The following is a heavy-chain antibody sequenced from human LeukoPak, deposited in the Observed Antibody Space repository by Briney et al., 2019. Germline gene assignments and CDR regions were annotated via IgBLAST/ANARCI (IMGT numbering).Heavy chain of an antibody. J-gene: IGHJ5*02. CDR2: INPNSGGT. CDR3: AREVEDIVVVVAAPSPYNWFDP. Sequence: ASVKVSCKSSGFTFTAYYMHWVRQAPGQRLEWMGWINPNSGGTNYAQNFQGRVTMTRDTSISTAYVELSRLRSDDTAVYYCAREVEDIVVVVAAPSPYNWFDPWGQGTLVTVSS. V-gene: IGHV1-2*02. D-gene: IGHD2-15*01. CDR1: GFTFTAYY.